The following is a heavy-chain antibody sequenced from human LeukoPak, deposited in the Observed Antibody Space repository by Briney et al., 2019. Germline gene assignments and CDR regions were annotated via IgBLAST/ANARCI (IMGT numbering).Heavy chain of an antibody. CDR2: IYYSGST. Sequence: PSETLSLTCTVSGGSISSYYWSWIRQPPGKGLEWIGYIYYSGSTNYNPSLKSRVTISVDTSKNQFSLKLSSVTAADTAVYFCARTTEGGYTYDYFYYYYMDVWGKGTTVIISS. CDR3: ARTTEGGYTYDYFYYYYMDV. V-gene: IGHV4-59*01. CDR1: GGSISSYY. D-gene: IGHD5-18*01. J-gene: IGHJ6*03.